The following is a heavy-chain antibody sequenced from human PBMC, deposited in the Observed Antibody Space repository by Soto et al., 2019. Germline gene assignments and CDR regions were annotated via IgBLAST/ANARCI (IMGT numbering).Heavy chain of an antibody. J-gene: IGHJ4*02. D-gene: IGHD2-15*01. CDR3: ARLRGYCSRGSSYHFDC. Sequence: SETLSLTCTVSGGSISSSSYYWGWIRQTPGKGLEWIGSIYYSGTTNYNPSLKSRVSISVDTSKNQFSLRLSSVTAVDTAIYYCARLRGYCSRGSSYHFDCRGQGPLLTLSS. CDR2: IYYSGTT. CDR1: GGSISSSSYY. V-gene: IGHV4-39*01.